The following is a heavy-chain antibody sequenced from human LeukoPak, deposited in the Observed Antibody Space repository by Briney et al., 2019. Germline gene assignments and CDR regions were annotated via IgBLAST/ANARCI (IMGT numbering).Heavy chain of an antibody. D-gene: IGHD3-10*01. V-gene: IGHV5-51*01. J-gene: IGHJ4*02. CDR3: VRHSTVSYPSGFDY. CDR1: GYNFATKW. CDR2: IYPGDSDT. Sequence: GESLNISCKGSGYNFATKWIGWVRRLPGKGLEWRGIIYPGDSDTRYSPSFQGQATISAAKSITTAYLQWSSLKASATAFYYGVRHSTVSYPSGFDYWGEGTLVTVSS.